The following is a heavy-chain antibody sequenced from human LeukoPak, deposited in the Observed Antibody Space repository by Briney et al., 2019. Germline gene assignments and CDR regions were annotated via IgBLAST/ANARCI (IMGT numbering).Heavy chain of an antibody. J-gene: IGHJ4*02. V-gene: IGHV1-2*04. CDR1: GYTSTGYY. D-gene: IGHD6-13*01. CDR2: INPNSGGT. Sequence: VASVKVSCKASGYTSTGYYMHWVRQAPGQGLEWMEWINPNSGGTNYAQKFQGWVTMTRDTSISTAYMELSRLRSDDTAVYYCARLAPGIAPYFDYWGQGTLVTVSS. CDR3: ARLAPGIAPYFDY.